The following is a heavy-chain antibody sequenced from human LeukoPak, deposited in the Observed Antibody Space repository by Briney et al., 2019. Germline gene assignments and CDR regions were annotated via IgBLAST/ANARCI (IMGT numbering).Heavy chain of an antibody. CDR2: ISYSGST. Sequence: SGTLSLTCGVSGGSISRTNWWSWVRPPPGKGLEWIGTISYSGSTYYNPSPKSRVTISVDTSKNQFSLKMHSVTAADTAVYYCASVTGGSVPWYDPWGQGTLVTVSS. J-gene: IGHJ5*02. CDR3: ASVTGGSVPWYDP. D-gene: IGHD3-16*01. CDR1: GGSISRTNW. V-gene: IGHV4-4*02.